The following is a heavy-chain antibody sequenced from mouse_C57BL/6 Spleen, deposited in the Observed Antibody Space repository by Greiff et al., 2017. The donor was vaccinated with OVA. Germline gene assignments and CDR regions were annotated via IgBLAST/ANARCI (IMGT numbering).Heavy chain of an antibody. Sequence: EVQGVESGGGLVKPGGSLKLSCAASGFTFSSYTMSWVRQTPEKRLEWVATISGGGGNTYYPDSVKGRFTISRDNAKNTLYLQMSSLRSEDTALYYCARDGYFDYWGQGTTLTVSS. J-gene: IGHJ2*01. CDR2: ISGGGGNT. V-gene: IGHV5-9*01. CDR1: GFTFSSYT. D-gene: IGHD2-3*01. CDR3: ARDGYFDY.